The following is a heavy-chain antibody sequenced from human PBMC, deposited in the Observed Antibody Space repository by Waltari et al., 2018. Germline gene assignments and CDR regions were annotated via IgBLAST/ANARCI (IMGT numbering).Heavy chain of an antibody. CDR1: GFTFRNYA. Sequence: QVQLVESGGGVVQPGTALRLSCAASGFTFRNYAMHWVRQAPGKGLEWVTVISSDGTYKSYADPVKGRFTISRDNFKNTLFLQMNSLTTEDTALYYCASVAAADFDYWGQGTLVTVSS. J-gene: IGHJ4*02. CDR2: ISSDGTYK. D-gene: IGHD6-13*01. CDR3: ASVAAADFDY. V-gene: IGHV3-30-3*01.